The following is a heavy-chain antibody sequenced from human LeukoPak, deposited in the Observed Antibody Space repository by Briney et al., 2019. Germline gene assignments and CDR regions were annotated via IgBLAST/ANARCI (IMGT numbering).Heavy chain of an antibody. Sequence: GGSLRLSCAASGFTFSRCWMHWVRQAPEKGLLWVSRINSDESNTNYADSVKGRFTISRDNAKNTLYLQMNNLRAEDTAVYYCARDDGYNYGPFDYWGQGILVSVSS. CDR2: INSDESNT. CDR1: GFTFSRCW. V-gene: IGHV3-74*01. D-gene: IGHD5-18*01. CDR3: ARDDGYNYGPFDY. J-gene: IGHJ4*02.